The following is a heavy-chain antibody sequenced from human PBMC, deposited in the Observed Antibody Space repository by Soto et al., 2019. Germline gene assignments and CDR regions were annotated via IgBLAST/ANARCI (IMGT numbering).Heavy chain of an antibody. Sequence: VKVSCKASGFTFTSSAFQWVRQARGQRLEWIGWIAVGSGYTNYAQRFQDRVTLTRGMSTATTYMELSRLTSEDTAIYYCAADATAWQQMVPSDYWGQGTLVTVSS. D-gene: IGHD2-8*01. CDR2: IAVGSGYT. J-gene: IGHJ4*02. V-gene: IGHV1-58*01. CDR3: AADATAWQQMVPSDY. CDR1: GFTFTSSA.